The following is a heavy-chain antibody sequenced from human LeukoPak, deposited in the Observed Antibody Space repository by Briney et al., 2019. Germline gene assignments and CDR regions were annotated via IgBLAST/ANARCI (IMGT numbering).Heavy chain of an antibody. CDR2: IYSGGST. CDR1: GFTVSSNY. Sequence: GGSLRLSCAASGFTVSSNYMSWVRQAPGKGLEWVSVIYSGGSTYYADSVKGRFTISRDNSKNTPYLQMNSLRAEDTAVYYCARVDDSSGYYSHYYGMDVWGQGTTVTVSS. J-gene: IGHJ6*02. CDR3: ARVDDSSGYYSHYYGMDV. V-gene: IGHV3-66*01. D-gene: IGHD3-22*01.